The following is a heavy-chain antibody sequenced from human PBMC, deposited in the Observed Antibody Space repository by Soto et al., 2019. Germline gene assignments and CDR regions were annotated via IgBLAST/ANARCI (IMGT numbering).Heavy chain of an antibody. J-gene: IGHJ4*02. D-gene: IGHD5-12*01. CDR2: IIPILGIA. CDR3: ARDPIVAFSVPDY. Sequence: SVKVSCKASGSTFSSYTISWVRQAPGQGLEWMGRIIPILGIANYAQKFQGRVTITADKSTSTAYMELSSLRSEDTAVYYCARDPIVAFSVPDYWGQGTLVTVSS. CDR1: GSTFSSYT. V-gene: IGHV1-69*04.